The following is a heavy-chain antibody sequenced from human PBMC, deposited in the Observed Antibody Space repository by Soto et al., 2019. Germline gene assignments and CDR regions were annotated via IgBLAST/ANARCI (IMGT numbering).Heavy chain of an antibody. V-gene: IGHV3-33*01. CDR1: GFTFSNFG. Sequence: QAGGSLRLSCEASGFTFSNFGMNWVRQAPGKGLEWVARVWYDGSSKYYVDSVKGRFTISRDNSKETVYLQMNRLRAEDTGVYYCARETDSNYDGMDVWGQGTTVTVSS. CDR3: ARETDSNYDGMDV. CDR2: VWYDGSSK. D-gene: IGHD4-4*01. J-gene: IGHJ6*02.